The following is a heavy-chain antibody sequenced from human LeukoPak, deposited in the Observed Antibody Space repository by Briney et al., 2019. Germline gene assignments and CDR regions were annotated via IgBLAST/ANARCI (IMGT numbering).Heavy chain of an antibody. Sequence: PSQTLSLTCTVSGGSISSGDYYWSWIRQPPGKGLEWIGYIYYSGSTYYNPSLKSRVTISVDTSKNQFSLKLSSVTAADTAVYYCARGCSSTSCYKGSVDYWGQGTLVTVSS. J-gene: IGHJ4*02. CDR2: IYYSGST. D-gene: IGHD2-2*02. CDR3: ARGCSSTSCYKGSVDY. CDR1: GGSISSGDYY. V-gene: IGHV4-30-4*01.